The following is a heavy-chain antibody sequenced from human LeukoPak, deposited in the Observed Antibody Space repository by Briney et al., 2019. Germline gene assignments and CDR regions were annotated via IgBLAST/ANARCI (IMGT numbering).Heavy chain of an antibody. CDR1: GFTFSSYW. D-gene: IGHD1-1*01. CDR2: ISGSGGST. J-gene: IGHJ4*02. CDR3: AKDKNTGRSASDY. V-gene: IGHV3-23*01. Sequence: GGSLRLSCAASGFTFSSYWMSWVRQAPGMGLEWVSTISGSGGSTYYADSVKGRFTISRDSSQNTLYLQMNSLRAEDTAVYYCAKDKNTGRSASDYWGQGILVTVSS.